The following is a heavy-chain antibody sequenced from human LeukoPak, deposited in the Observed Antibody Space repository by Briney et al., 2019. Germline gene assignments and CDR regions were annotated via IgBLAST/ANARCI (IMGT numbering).Heavy chain of an antibody. J-gene: IGHJ4*02. CDR3: ARQRGDILTGYYMPRGFDY. D-gene: IGHD3-9*01. CDR1: GFTFSSYE. CDR2: ISSSGSTI. V-gene: IGHV3-48*03. Sequence: GGSLRLSCAASGFTFSSYEMNWVRQAPGKGLEWVSYISSSGSTIYYADSVKGRFTISRDNAKNSLYLQMNSLRAEDTAVYYCARQRGDILTGYYMPRGFDYWGQGTLVTVSS.